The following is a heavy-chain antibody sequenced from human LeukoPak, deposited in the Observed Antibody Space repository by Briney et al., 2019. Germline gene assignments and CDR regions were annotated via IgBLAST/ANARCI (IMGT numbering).Heavy chain of an antibody. CDR3: AKIAARYYYYYMDV. CDR2: ISWNSGSI. CDR1: GFTFDDYA. Sequence: PGGSLRLSCAASGFTFDDYAMHWVRQAPGKGLEWVSGISWNSGSIGYADSVKGRFTISRDNAKNSLYLQMNSLRAEDMALYYCAKIAARYYYYYMDVWGKGTTVTVSS. D-gene: IGHD6-6*01. J-gene: IGHJ6*03. V-gene: IGHV3-9*03.